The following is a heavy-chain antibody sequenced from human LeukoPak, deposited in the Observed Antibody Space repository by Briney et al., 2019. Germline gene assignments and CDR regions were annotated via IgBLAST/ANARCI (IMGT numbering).Heavy chain of an antibody. V-gene: IGHV4-30-2*01. J-gene: IGHJ5*02. D-gene: IGHD1-1*01. CDR1: GGCISSGGYS. CDR2: IYHSGST. CDR3: ARGTERGSWFDP. Sequence: SETLSLTCAVSGGCISSGGYSWSWIRQPPGKGLEWIGYIYHSGSTYYSPSLKSRVTISVDRSKNQFSLKLSSVTAADTAVYYCARGTERGSWFDPWGQGTLVTVSS.